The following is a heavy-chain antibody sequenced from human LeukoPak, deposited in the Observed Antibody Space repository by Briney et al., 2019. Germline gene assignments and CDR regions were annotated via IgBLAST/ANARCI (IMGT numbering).Heavy chain of an antibody. CDR2: ISSSSSYI. Sequence: GGSLRLSCAASGFTFSSYSMKWVRQAPGKGLEWVSSISSSSSYIYYADSVKGRFTISRDNAKNSLYLQMNSLRAEDTAVYYCARELALVRGVISGWGQGTLVTVSS. CDR1: GFTFSSYS. J-gene: IGHJ4*02. CDR3: ARELALVRGVISG. D-gene: IGHD3-10*01. V-gene: IGHV3-21*01.